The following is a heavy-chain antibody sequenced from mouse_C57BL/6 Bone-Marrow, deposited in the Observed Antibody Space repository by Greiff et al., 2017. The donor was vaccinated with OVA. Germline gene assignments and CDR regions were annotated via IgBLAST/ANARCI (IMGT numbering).Heavy chain of an antibody. V-gene: IGHV1-64*01. J-gene: IGHJ2*01. CDR3: ARSGYYGSSNFDY. CDR1: GYTFTSYW. CDR2: IHPNSGST. Sequence: VQLQQPGAELVKPGASVKLSCKASGYTFTSYWMHWVKQRPGQGLEWIGMIHPNSGSTNYNEKFKSKATLTVAKSSSTAYMHLSVLTSEDSAVYYCARSGYYGSSNFDYWGQGTTLTVSS. D-gene: IGHD1-1*01.